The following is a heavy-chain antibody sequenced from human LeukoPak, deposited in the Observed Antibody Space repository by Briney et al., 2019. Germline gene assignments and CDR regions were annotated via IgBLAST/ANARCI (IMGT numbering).Heavy chain of an antibody. V-gene: IGHV4-34*01. CDR3: ARQNNWGGGSRFDY. J-gene: IGHJ4*02. CDR1: GGSFSGYY. D-gene: IGHD7-27*01. Sequence: PSETLSLTCAVYGGSFSGYYWSWIRQPPGKGLEWIGEINHSGSTNYNPSLKSRVTISVDTSKNQFSLKLSSVTAADTAVYHCARQNNWGGGSRFDYWGQGTLVTVSS. CDR2: INHSGST.